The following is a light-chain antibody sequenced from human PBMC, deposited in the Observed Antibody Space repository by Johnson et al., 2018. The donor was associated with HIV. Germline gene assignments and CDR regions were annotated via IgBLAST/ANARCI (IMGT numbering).Light chain of an antibody. J-gene: IGLJ1*01. CDR3: GTWDSSLSAGYV. CDR2: DNN. CDR1: SSNIGNNY. Sequence: QSVLTQPPSVSAAPGQKVTISCSGSSSNIGNNYVSWYQQLPGTAPKFLIYDNNKRPSGIPDRFSGSNSGTSAALGITGLPTGDEADYYCGTWDSSLSAGYVFGTGTKVTVL. V-gene: IGLV1-51*01.